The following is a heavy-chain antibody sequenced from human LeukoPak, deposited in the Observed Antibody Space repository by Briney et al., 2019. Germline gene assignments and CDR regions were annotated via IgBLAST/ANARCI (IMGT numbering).Heavy chain of an antibody. J-gene: IGHJ5*02. CDR2: IYPGDPDT. CDR3: ARHAYSSTWYPNWFDP. D-gene: IGHD6-13*01. V-gene: IGHV5-51*01. Sequence: GEPLKISCKASGYIFTTHWIGWVRQMPGKGLEWMGIIYPGDPDTRNRTSFQGQVTISVDKSINTAYLQWSSLKASDTAIYYCARHAYSSTWYPNWFDPWGQGTLVTVSS. CDR1: GYIFTTHW.